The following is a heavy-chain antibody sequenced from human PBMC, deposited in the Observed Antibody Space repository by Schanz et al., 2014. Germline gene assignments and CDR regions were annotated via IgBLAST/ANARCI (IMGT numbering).Heavy chain of an antibody. CDR1: GYSFTGYY. CDR3: ARDSDVSKYNLFDS. J-gene: IGHJ5*01. Sequence: QVPLVQSGVEVKKPGASVKVSCKASGYSFTGYYMNWVRQAPGQGLEWMGRINPNSGGTNYAQKFQGRVTMTRDTSISTVYMELTRLTFDDTAIYYCARDSDVSKYNLFDSWGQGTLVTVSS. V-gene: IGHV1-2*06. CDR2: INPNSGGT.